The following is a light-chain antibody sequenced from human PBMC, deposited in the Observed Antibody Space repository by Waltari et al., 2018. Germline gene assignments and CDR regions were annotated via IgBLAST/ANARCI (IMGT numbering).Light chain of an antibody. CDR2: DDN. Sequence: QSALTQPRSVSGSPGQSVTISCTGTSSDVGGYKYVSWYQQHPGKGPKVMIYDDNRRPSGVPYRFSGSKSGNTASLTISGLQAEDEADYYCCSYAGSYILVFGGGTKLTVL. J-gene: IGLJ3*02. V-gene: IGLV2-11*01. CDR1: SSDVGGYKY. CDR3: CSYAGSYILV.